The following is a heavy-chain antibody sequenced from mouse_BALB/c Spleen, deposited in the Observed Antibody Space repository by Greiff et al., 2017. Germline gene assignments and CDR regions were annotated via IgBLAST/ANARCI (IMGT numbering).Heavy chain of an antibody. Sequence: DVKLVESGGDLVKPGGSLKLSCAASGFTFSSYGMSWVRQTPDKRLEWVATISSGGSYTYYPDSVKGRFTISRDNAKNTLYLQMSSLKSEDTAMYYCASYYRYDGSGDYWGQGTTLTVSS. D-gene: IGHD2-14*01. CDR3: ASYYRYDGSGDY. CDR2: ISSGGSYT. J-gene: IGHJ2*01. CDR1: GFTFSSYG. V-gene: IGHV5-6*02.